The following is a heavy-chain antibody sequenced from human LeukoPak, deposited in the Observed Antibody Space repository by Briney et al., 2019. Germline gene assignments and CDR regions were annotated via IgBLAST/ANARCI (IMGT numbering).Heavy chain of an antibody. D-gene: IGHD2-2*01. CDR1: GGSISSYY. V-gene: IGHV4-59*01. CDR3: ARDRCSSTSCYDAFDI. Sequence: SETLSLTCTVSGGSISSYYWSWIRQPPGKGLEWIGYNYYSGSTNYNPSLKSRVTISVDTSKNQFSLKLSSVTAADTAVYYCARDRCSSTSCYDAFDIWGQGTMVTVSS. CDR2: NYYSGST. J-gene: IGHJ3*02.